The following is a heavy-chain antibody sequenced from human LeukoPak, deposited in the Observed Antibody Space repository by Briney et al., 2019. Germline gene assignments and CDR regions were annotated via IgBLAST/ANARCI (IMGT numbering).Heavy chain of an antibody. D-gene: IGHD2-15*01. V-gene: IGHV3-21*01. CDR3: ARDVEALTTPESAFDV. CDR1: GFTFSNYN. J-gene: IGHJ3*01. Sequence: GGSLRLSCAASGFTFSNYNMNWVRQAPGKGLEWVSSISSSSNYIYYADSVKGRFTISRDNAKNSLYLQMNSLRAEDTAVYYCARDVEALTTPESAFDVWGQGTMVTVSS. CDR2: ISSSSNYI.